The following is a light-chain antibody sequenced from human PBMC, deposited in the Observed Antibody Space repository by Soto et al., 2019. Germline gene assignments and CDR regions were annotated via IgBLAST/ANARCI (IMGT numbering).Light chain of an antibody. J-gene: IGKJ5*01. V-gene: IGKV1-39*01. Sequence: DIQMTQSPSSLSASVGDRVTITCRASESIARHLNWYQQKPGRAPNPLIYAASSLQNGVPSRFRGGGSGTDFTLTISNLQPEDFATYYCQQTYSTLSITFGQGTPLEIK. CDR2: AAS. CDR1: ESIARH. CDR3: QQTYSTLSIT.